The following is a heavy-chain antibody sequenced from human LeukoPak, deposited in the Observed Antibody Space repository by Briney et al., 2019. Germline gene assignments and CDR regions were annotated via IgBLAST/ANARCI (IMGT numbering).Heavy chain of an antibody. D-gene: IGHD3-22*01. CDR1: GFPFSSYA. V-gene: IGHV3-64D*06. Sequence: PGGPLRLSCSASGFPFSSYAMHWVRQAPGKGLEYVSPINSNGRTTYYADSVKGRFTISRDNSKNTLYLQMSSLRAEDTGVYYCVKGASASRATYYYDNIWFEPWGQGTLVTVSS. CDR2: INSNGRTT. CDR3: VKGASASRATYYYDNIWFEP. J-gene: IGHJ5*02.